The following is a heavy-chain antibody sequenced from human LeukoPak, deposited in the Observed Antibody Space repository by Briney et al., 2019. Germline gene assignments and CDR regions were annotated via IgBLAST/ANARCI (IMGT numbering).Heavy chain of an antibody. J-gene: IGHJ4*02. CDR3: AKGSIAAAGTSLTYFDY. Sequence: GGPLRLSCAASGFTFSSYAMSWVRQAPGKGLEWVSAISGSGGSTYYADSVKGRFTISRDNSKNTLYLQMNSLRAEDTAVYYCAKGSIAAAGTSLTYFDYWGQGTLVTVSS. D-gene: IGHD6-13*01. CDR1: GFTFSSYA. CDR2: ISGSGGST. V-gene: IGHV3-23*01.